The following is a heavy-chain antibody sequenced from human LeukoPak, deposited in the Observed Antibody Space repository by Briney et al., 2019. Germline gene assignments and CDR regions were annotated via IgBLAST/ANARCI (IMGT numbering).Heavy chain of an antibody. V-gene: IGHV4-61*02. CDR3: AREEIAAHVRFFDP. CDR2: IYTSGST. J-gene: IGHJ5*02. D-gene: IGHD6-6*01. Sequence: PSETLSLTCTVSGGSISSGSYYWSWIRQPAGKGLEWIGRIYTSGSTNYNPSLKSRVTISVDTSKNQFSLKLSSVTAADTAVYYCAREEIAAHVRFFDPWGQRTLVTVSS. CDR1: GGSISSGSYY.